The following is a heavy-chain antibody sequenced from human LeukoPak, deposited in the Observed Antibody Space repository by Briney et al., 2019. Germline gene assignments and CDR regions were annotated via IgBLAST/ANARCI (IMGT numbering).Heavy chain of an antibody. V-gene: IGHV4-59*08. CDR2: IYYIGTT. D-gene: IGHD3-22*01. CDR1: GGSISSYY. CDR3: ATQADSTGYSYGFDF. J-gene: IGHJ4*02. Sequence: SSETLSLTCTFSGGSISSYYWSWIRQPPGKGLEWIGYIYYIGTTNYNPSLKSRVTISVDTSKNQFSLRLSSVTAADTAVYYCATQADSTGYSYGFDFWGQGTLVTVSS.